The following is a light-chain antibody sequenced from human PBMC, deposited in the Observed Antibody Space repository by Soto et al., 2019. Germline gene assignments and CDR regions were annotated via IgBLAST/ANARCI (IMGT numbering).Light chain of an antibody. CDR3: QVWDSASDHWV. CDR2: GDS. Sequence: SYELTQAPSVSVAPGQTARITCGGNNIESKSVHWYQQKPGQAPVLVVYGDSDRPSGIPERFSGANSENTATLAISRVEAGDEADYSCQVWDSASDHWVFGGGTNLTVL. CDR1: NIESKS. J-gene: IGLJ3*02. V-gene: IGLV3-21*02.